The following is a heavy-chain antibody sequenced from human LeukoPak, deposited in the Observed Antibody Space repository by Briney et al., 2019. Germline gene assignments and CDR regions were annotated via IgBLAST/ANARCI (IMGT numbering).Heavy chain of an antibody. V-gene: IGHV3-30*18. Sequence: GGSLRLSCAASGFTFSSYGMHWVRQAPGKGLEWVAVISYDGSNKYYADSVKGRFTISRDNSKNTLYLQMNSLRAEDTAVYYCAKTKIPYNWNYHLGYWGQGTLVTVSS. CDR2: ISYDGSNK. CDR3: AKTKIPYNWNYHLGY. J-gene: IGHJ4*02. D-gene: IGHD1-7*01. CDR1: GFTFSSYG.